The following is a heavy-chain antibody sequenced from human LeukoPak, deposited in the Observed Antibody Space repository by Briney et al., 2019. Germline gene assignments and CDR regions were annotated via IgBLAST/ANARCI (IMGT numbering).Heavy chain of an antibody. J-gene: IGHJ4*02. V-gene: IGHV3-11*01. CDR2: ISASGTYV. D-gene: IGHD3-10*01. CDR3: VRARGTGPGAHFDY. Sequence: GGSLRLSCAPSGFIFSNEYMSWIRQGPGKGLEWVSYISASGTYVNYADSVKGRFTISRDNAKNSLYLQMNSLRDEDTAVYYCVRARGTGPGAHFDYWGQGTLVTVSS. CDR1: GFIFSNEY.